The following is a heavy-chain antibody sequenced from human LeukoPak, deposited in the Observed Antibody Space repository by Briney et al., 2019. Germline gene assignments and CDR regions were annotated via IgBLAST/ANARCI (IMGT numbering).Heavy chain of an antibody. CDR3: AGGTGFIIKD. CDR2: IKQDGSEK. D-gene: IGHD3-9*01. CDR1: GFTFSLYW. Sequence: GGSLRLSCAASGFTFSLYWMNWVRRAPGKGLEWVANIKQDGSEKNYVDSVKGRFTISRDNAKNSLYLQMNNLRAEDTAMYYCAGGTGFIIKDWGQGTLVTVSS. J-gene: IGHJ4*02. V-gene: IGHV3-7*03.